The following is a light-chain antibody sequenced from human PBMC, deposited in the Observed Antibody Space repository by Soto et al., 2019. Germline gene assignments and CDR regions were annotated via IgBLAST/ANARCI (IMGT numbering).Light chain of an antibody. Sequence: QSALAQPASVSGSPGQSITISCTGSFSDIAVFNYVSWYQQYPGRAPKLLIYQVTSRASGVSHRFSGSKSGNTASLTISGLQPEDEAEYYCNSYSRTNFYVFGNGTKVT. CDR3: NSYSRTNFYV. CDR1: FSDIAVFNY. V-gene: IGLV2-14*01. CDR2: QVT. J-gene: IGLJ1*01.